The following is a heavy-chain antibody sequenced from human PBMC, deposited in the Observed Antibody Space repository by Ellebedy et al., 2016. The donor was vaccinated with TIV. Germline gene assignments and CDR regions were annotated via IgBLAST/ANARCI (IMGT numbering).Heavy chain of an antibody. CDR2: IIPILGIA. CDR3: AAGNDGGWFDP. J-gene: IGHJ5*02. Sequence: AASVKVSCKASRPSGINWVRQAPGQGLEWMGRIIPILGIANYAQRFQGRVTITADKSTSTAYMELSSLRSEDKAVYYCAAGNDGGWFDPWGQGTRVTVSS. CDR1: RPSG. D-gene: IGHD1-1*01. V-gene: IGHV1-69*04.